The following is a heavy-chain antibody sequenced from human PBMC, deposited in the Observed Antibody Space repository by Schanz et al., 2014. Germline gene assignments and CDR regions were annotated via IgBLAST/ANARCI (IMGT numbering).Heavy chain of an antibody. J-gene: IGHJ4*02. V-gene: IGHV4-34*01. Sequence: QVQLQQWGAGLLKPSETLSLTCAVYGGSFSGYYWSWIRQPPGKGLEWIAEINHGASTNYNPSLKSRVTISVDTSKNQFALKLRSVTAADTAVYYCARAARRTRGVPLYFDYWGQGTLVTVSS. D-gene: IGHD2-2*01. CDR3: ARAARRTRGVPLYFDY. CDR1: GGSFSGYY. CDR2: INHGAST.